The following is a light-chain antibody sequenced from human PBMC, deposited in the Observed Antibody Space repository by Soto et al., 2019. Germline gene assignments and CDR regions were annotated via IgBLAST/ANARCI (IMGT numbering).Light chain of an antibody. J-gene: IGLJ1*01. CDR3: FSFTASNTHV. CDR2: EVS. Sequence: QSALTQPASVSGSPGQSITISCTGTSSDVGAYNYVSWVQQHPDKAPTLMIYEVSHRPSGVSNRFSGSKSGNAAALAISGLQAEHESYYFFFSFTASNTHVFGTGTKPTVL. V-gene: IGLV2-14*01. CDR1: SSDVGAYNY.